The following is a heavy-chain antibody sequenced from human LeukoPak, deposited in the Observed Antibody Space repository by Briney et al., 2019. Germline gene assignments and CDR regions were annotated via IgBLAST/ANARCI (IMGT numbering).Heavy chain of an antibody. J-gene: IGHJ5*02. CDR1: GGSISSGGYS. CDR2: IYHSGST. D-gene: IGHD2-2*01. CDR3: AREVRYCSSTSCYEPFFDP. Sequence: SQTLSLTCAVSGGSISSGGYSWSWIRQPPGKGLEWIGYIYHSGSTYYNPSLKSRVTISVDRSKNQFSLKLSSVTAADTAVYYCAREVRYCSSTSCYEPFFDPWGQGTLVPVSS. V-gene: IGHV4-30-2*01.